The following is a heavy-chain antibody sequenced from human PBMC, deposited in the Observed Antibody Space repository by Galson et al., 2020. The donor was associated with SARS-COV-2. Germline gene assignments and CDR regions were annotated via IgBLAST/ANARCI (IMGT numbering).Heavy chain of an antibody. CDR3: ARTANSVYYYYGMDV. V-gene: IGHV2-26*01. CDR2: IFSNDEK. Sequence: ESGPTLVKPTETLTLTCTVSGFSLSNARMGVSWIRQPPGKALEWLAHIFSNDEKSYSTSLKSRLTISKDTSKSQVVLTMTNMDPVDTATYYCARTANSVYYYYGMDVWGQGTTVTVSS. D-gene: IGHD2-15*01. J-gene: IGHJ6*02. CDR1: GFSLSNARMG.